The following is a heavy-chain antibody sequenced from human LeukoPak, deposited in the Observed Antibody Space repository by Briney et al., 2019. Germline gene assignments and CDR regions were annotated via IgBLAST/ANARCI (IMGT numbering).Heavy chain of an antibody. J-gene: IGHJ4*02. CDR2: INPNSGGT. CDR1: GYTFTGYY. CDR3: AREDIVATTGVDY. Sequence: GASVKVSCKASGYTFTGYYMHWVRQAPGQGLEWMGWINPNSGGTNYAQKFQGRVTMTRDTSISTAYMELSRVRSDDTAVYYCAREDIVATTGVDYWGRGTLVTVSS. D-gene: IGHD5-12*01. V-gene: IGHV1-2*02.